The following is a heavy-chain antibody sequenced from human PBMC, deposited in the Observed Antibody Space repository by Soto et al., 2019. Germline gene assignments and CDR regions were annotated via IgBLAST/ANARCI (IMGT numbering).Heavy chain of an antibody. CDR1: GFTFISYA. V-gene: IGHV3-30-3*01. CDR3: ARSRHGSGSYTHFYYGLDV. Sequence: QVQLVESGGGVVQPGRSLRLSCAASGFTFISYAMHWVRQAPGKGLEWVAVISFDGSTEYYADSVKGRFTISRDNSKTTVYLQMNSLRSEDTDVYYCARSRHGSGSYTHFYYGLDVWGQGTTVTVPS. J-gene: IGHJ6*02. CDR2: ISFDGSTE. D-gene: IGHD3-10*01.